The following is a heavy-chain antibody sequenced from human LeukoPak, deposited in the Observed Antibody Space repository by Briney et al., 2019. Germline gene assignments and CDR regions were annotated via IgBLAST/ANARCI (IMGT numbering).Heavy chain of an antibody. V-gene: IGHV1-69*13. CDR1: GGTFSSYA. J-gene: IGHJ4*02. CDR3: ARGGSSWYCYDY. CDR2: IIPIFGTA. Sequence: ASVKVSCKASGGTFSSYAISWVRQAPGQGLEWMGGIIPIFGTANYAQKFQGRVTITADESTSTAYMELSSLRSEDTAVYYCARGGSSWYCYDYWGQGTLVTVSS. D-gene: IGHD6-13*01.